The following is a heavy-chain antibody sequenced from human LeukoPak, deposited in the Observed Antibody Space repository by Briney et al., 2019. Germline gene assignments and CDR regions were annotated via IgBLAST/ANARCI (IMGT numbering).Heavy chain of an antibody. CDR3: ARTSSGWYDY. Sequence: GGSLRLSCAASGFAFSSYEMNWVRQAPGKGLEWVSYISSSGSTIYYADSVKGRFTISRDNAKNSLYLQMNSLRAEDTAVYYCARTSSGWYDYWGQGTLVTVSS. CDR1: GFAFSSYE. CDR2: ISSSGSTI. J-gene: IGHJ4*02. D-gene: IGHD6-19*01. V-gene: IGHV3-48*03.